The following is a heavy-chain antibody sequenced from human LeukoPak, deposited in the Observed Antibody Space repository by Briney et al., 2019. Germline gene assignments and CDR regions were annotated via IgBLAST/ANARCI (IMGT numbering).Heavy chain of an antibody. Sequence: GGSLRLSCAASGFTFSSYAMHWVRQAPGKGLEWVAVISYDESNKYYADSVKGRFTISRDNSKNTMYLQMNSLRTEDTAAYYCARETGSAVGSTDFDYWGQGTLVTVSS. D-gene: IGHD4-17*01. CDR2: ISYDESNK. J-gene: IGHJ4*02. CDR3: ARETGSAVGSTDFDY. CDR1: GFTFSSYA. V-gene: IGHV3-30-3*01.